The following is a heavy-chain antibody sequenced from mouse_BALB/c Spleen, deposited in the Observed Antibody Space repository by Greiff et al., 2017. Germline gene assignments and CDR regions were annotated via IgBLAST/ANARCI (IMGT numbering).Heavy chain of an antibody. V-gene: IGHV5-6-5*01. Sequence: EVNVVESGGGLVKPGGSLKLSCAASGFTFSSYAMSWVRQTPEKRLEWVASISSGGSTYYPDSVKGRFTISRDNARNILYLQMSSLRSEDTAMYYCARGGDYNYFDYWGQGTTLTVSS. CDR3: ARGGDYNYFDY. D-gene: IGHD2-12*01. CDR1: GFTFSSYA. J-gene: IGHJ2*01. CDR2: ISSGGST.